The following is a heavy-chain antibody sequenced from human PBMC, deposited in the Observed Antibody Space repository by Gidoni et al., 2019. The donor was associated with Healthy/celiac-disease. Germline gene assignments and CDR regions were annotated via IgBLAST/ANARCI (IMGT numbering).Heavy chain of an antibody. CDR2: IYHSGST. CDR1: GYSISSGYY. V-gene: IGHV4-38-2*02. D-gene: IGHD6-13*01. Sequence: QVQLQESGPGLVKPSETLSLTCTVSGYSISSGYYWGWIRQPPGKGLEWIGSIYHSGSTYYNPSLKGRVTISVDTSKNQFSLKLSSVTAADTAVYYCARCSRQLVLGAMVDYWGQGTLVTVSS. J-gene: IGHJ4*02. CDR3: ARCSRQLVLGAMVDY.